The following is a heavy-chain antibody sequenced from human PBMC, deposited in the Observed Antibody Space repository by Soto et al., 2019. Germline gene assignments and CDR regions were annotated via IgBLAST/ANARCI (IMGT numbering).Heavy chain of an antibody. CDR1: GFIFSSYA. D-gene: IGHD3-16*01. Sequence: PEGSLRLSCEASGFIFSSYAMNWVRQAPGKGLQWVSSITGSSDYTSYIASVKGRFTISRDNSKNTLYLQMNSLRAQATAVYFCAKARPTDAHYALDYLSPGTLLTVSS. V-gene: IGHV3-23*01. CDR3: AKARPTDAHYALDY. J-gene: IGHJ4*02. CDR2: ITGSSDYT.